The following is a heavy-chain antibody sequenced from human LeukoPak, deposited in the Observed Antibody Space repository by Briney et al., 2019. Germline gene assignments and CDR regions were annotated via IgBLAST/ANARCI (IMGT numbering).Heavy chain of an antibody. J-gene: IGHJ6*02. V-gene: IGHV3-53*04. Sequence: GGSLRLSCAASGFTVSSNYMSWVRQAPGKGLEWVSVIYSGGSTYYADSVKGRFTISRHNSKNTLYLQMNSLRAEDTAVYYWARGIDYGDYYYYGMDVWGQGTTVTV. CDR1: GFTVSSNY. CDR3: ARGIDYGDYYYYGMDV. D-gene: IGHD4-17*01. CDR2: IYSGGST.